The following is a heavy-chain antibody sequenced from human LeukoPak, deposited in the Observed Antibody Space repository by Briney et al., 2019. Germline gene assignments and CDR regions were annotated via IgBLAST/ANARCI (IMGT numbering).Heavy chain of an antibody. D-gene: IGHD3-10*01. CDR3: ARDSYYGSGSYYRYTFDY. V-gene: IGHV3-53*01. CDR2: IYSGGTT. Sequence: PGGSLRFSCAASGFTVSCNYMSWVRQAPGKGLEWVSVIYSGGTTYYADSVKGRFTISRDNSKNTLYLQMNSLRAEDTAVYYCARDSYYGSGSYYRYTFDYWGQGTLVTVSS. CDR1: GFTVSCNY. J-gene: IGHJ4*02.